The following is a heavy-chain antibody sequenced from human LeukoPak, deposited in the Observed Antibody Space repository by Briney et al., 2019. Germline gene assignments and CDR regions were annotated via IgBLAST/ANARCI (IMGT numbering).Heavy chain of an antibody. J-gene: IGHJ6*03. Sequence: PSETLSLTCTVSGGSISSGGYYWSWIRQPAGKGLEWIGRIYTSGSTNYNPSLKSRVTISVDTSKNQFSLKLTSVTAADTAVYYCARDQVLSNDCSGGSCYGKAYYYYMDVWGKGTTVTVSS. CDR1: GGSISSGGYY. CDR2: IYTSGST. CDR3: ARDQVLSNDCSGGSCYGKAYYYYMDV. V-gene: IGHV4-61*02. D-gene: IGHD2-15*01.